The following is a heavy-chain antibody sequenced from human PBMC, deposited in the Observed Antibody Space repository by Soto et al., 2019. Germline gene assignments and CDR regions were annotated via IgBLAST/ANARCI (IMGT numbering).Heavy chain of an antibody. CDR2: INPNADKT. CDR1: GYTFTTYD. J-gene: IGHJ4*02. CDR3: ARQRRGTWYYFDH. Sequence: ASVKVSCKTSGYTFTTYDINWVRQATGQGLEWMGWINPNADKTGFAQKFQGRVTMTRDTPINTVYMELNNLRSEDTAVYYCARQRRGTWYYFDHWGQGTMVTVYS. V-gene: IGHV1-8*01. D-gene: IGHD3-16*01.